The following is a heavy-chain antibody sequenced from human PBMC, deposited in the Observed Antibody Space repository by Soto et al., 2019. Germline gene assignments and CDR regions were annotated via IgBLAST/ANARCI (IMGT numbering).Heavy chain of an antibody. J-gene: IGHJ4*02. CDR3: ARKQPYPYYFDY. D-gene: IGHD6-13*01. CDR1: GGSFSGYY. V-gene: IGHV4-34*01. CDR2: INHSGST. Sequence: PSETLSLTCAVYGGSFSGYYWSWIRQPPGKGLEWIGEINHSGSTNYNPSLKSRVTISVDTSKNQFSLKLSSVTAADTAVYYCARKQPYPYYFDYWGQGTLVTVSS.